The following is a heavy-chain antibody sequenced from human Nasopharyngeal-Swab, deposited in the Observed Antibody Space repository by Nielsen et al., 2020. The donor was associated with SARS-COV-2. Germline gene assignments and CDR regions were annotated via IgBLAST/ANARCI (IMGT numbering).Heavy chain of an antibody. CDR1: GFPFSSYA. D-gene: IGHD1-1*01. J-gene: IGHJ4*02. CDR3: ATSPGG. Sequence: GGSLRLSCAASGFPFSSYAMSWVRQAPGKGLEWVSSITGSNGPTYYADYVQGRFTISRDNPKKTLYLHMNSLRAEDTAVYYCATSPGGWGQGTLVTVSS. V-gene: IGHV3-23*01. CDR2: ITGSNGPT.